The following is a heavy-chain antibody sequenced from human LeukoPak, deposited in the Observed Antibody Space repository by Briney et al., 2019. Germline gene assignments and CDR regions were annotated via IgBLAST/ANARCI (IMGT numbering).Heavy chain of an antibody. CDR1: GYSISSSNW. CDR2: IYYSGST. V-gene: IGHV4-28*01. CDR3: ARFGWERPLGFDP. J-gene: IGHJ5*02. D-gene: IGHD1-26*01. Sequence: PSETLSLTCAVSGYSISSSNWWGWIRQPPGKGLEWIGYIYYSGSTYYNPSLKSRVTMSVDTSKYQFSLKLSSVTAVDTAVYYCARFGWERPLGFDPWGQGTLVTVSS.